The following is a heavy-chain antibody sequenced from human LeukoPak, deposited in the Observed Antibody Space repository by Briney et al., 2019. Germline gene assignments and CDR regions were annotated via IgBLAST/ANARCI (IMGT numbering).Heavy chain of an antibody. CDR3: ARDPAYCSGGSCYLWFDP. V-gene: IGHV1-2*02. CDR1: GYTFTGYY. Sequence: ASVKVSCKASGYTFTGYYMHWVRQAPGQGLEWMGWSNPNNGGTNYAQKFQGRVTMTRDTSISTAYMELSRLRSDDTAVYYCARDPAYCSGGSCYLWFDPWGQGTLVTVSS. CDR2: SNPNNGGT. J-gene: IGHJ5*02. D-gene: IGHD2-15*01.